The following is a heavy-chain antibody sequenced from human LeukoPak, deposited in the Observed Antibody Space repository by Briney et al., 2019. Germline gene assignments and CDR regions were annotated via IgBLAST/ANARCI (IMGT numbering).Heavy chain of an antibody. Sequence: GASVKVSCKASGYTFTSYAMNWVRQAPGQGLEWMGWINTNTGNPTYAQGFTGRFVFSLDTSVSTAYLQISSLKAEDTAVYYCARDTPARYRRFSFDYWGQGTLVTVSS. CDR1: GYTFTSYA. J-gene: IGHJ4*02. D-gene: IGHD3-16*02. CDR3: ARDTPARYRRFSFDY. V-gene: IGHV7-4-1*02. CDR2: INTNTGNP.